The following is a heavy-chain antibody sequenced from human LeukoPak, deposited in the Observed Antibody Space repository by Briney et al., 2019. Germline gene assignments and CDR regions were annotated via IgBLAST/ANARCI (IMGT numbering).Heavy chain of an antibody. J-gene: IGHJ4*02. CDR3: TRHPFMSPFDY. CDR1: GGSVSGYY. CDR2: IYHTGHT. V-gene: IGHV4-59*08. Sequence: PSETLSLTCTVSGGSVSGYYWSRIRQPPGGGLEWIGYIYHTGHTHYNASLKGRVTMSMDTSQSQISLRMSSMTAADTAVYYCTRHPFMSPFDYWGQGTLVTVSS. D-gene: IGHD3-10*02.